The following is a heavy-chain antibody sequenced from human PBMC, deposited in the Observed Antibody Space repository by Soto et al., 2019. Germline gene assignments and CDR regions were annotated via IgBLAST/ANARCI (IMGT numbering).Heavy chain of an antibody. D-gene: IGHD2-2*01. CDR1: GGSISSGDYS. J-gene: IGHJ5*02. CDR3: AKNGAYCISTSCNFSWLDP. V-gene: IGHV4-30-2*01. CDR2: IYHSGST. Sequence: PSETLSLTCAVSGGSISSGDYSWSWIRQPPGKGLEWIGYIYHSGSTYYNPSLKSRVTISVDRSKNQFSLKLSSVTAADTAVYYCAKNGAYCISTSCNFSWLDPWGQGTLVTVSS.